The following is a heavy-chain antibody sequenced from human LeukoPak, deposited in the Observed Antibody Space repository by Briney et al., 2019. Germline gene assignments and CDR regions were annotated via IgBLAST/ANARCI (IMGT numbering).Heavy chain of an antibody. CDR2: ISGSGGST. CDR3: AGYYYDSSGYYRHDAFDI. Sequence: GGSLRLSCSASEFTFSTYCMHWFRQAPGKGLEWVSAISGSGGSTYYADSVKGRFTISRDNSKNTLYLQMNSLRAEDTAVYYCAGYYYDSSGYYRHDAFDIWGQGTMVTVSS. D-gene: IGHD3-22*01. CDR1: EFTFSTYC. J-gene: IGHJ3*02. V-gene: IGHV3-23*01.